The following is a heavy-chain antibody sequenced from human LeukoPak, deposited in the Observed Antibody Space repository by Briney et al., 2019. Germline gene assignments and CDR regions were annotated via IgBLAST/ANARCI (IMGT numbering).Heavy chain of an antibody. V-gene: IGHV3-48*03. CDR3: ARESSGFDI. CDR1: GFTFSSYD. Sequence: GGSLRLSCVASGFTFSSYDMNWVRRAPGKGLEWVSYISGSGSTIHYADSVKGRFTISRDNSKNTLYLQMNSLRAEDTAVYYCARESSGFDIWGQGTMVTVSS. CDR2: ISGSGSTI. J-gene: IGHJ3*02.